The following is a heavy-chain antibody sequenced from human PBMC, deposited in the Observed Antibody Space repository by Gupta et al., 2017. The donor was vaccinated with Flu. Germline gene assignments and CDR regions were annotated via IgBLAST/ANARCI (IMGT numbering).Heavy chain of an antibody. V-gene: IGHV3-23*01. Sequence: EVQLLESGGGLVQPGGSLRLSCAASGFTFSSHAMVLVRQAPGKGLEWVSAISGSGGSTYYADSVKGRFTISRDNSKNTLYLQMNSLRAGDTAVYYCAKMNSGRSPYYYGMDVWGQGTTVTVSS. CDR1: GFTFSSHA. CDR3: AKMNSGRSPYYYGMDV. D-gene: IGHD5-12*01. J-gene: IGHJ6*02. CDR2: ISGSGGST.